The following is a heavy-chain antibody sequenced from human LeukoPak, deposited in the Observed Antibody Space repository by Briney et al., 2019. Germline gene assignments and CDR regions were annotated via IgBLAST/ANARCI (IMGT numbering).Heavy chain of an antibody. D-gene: IGHD2-8*01. CDR3: ARDSCTNGVCYTTSFDY. Sequence: GGSLRLSCAASGFTFSSYWMIWVRQAPGKGLEWVANINEDGSEKYYVDSVKGRFTISRDNAKNSLYLQMYSLRVEDTAVYYCARDSCTNGVCYTTSFDYWGQGTLVTVSS. J-gene: IGHJ4*02. CDR1: GFTFSSYW. V-gene: IGHV3-7*01. CDR2: INEDGSEK.